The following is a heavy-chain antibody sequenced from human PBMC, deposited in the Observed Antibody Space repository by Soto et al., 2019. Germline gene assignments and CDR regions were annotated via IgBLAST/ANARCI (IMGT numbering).Heavy chain of an antibody. CDR2: ISYDGSNK. Sequence: QVQLVESGGGVVQPGRSLRLSCAASGFTFSSYGMHWVRQAPGKGLEWVAVISYDGSNKYYADSVKGRFTISRGNSKNTLYLQMNSLRAEDTAVYYCAKEYSSGWDYYGMDVWGQGTTVTVSS. D-gene: IGHD6-19*01. CDR1: GFTFSSYG. CDR3: AKEYSSGWDYYGMDV. J-gene: IGHJ6*02. V-gene: IGHV3-30*18.